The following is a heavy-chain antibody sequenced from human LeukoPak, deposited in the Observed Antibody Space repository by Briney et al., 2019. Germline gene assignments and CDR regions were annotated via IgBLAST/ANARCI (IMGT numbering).Heavy chain of an antibody. V-gene: IGHV4-59*01. J-gene: IGHJ6*03. Sequence: SETLSLTCTVSGGSISDYYWSWIRQPPGKGLEWIGFVYYNGWTKYNPSLKSRVTISVDTSKNQFSLRLGSLTAADTAVYYCARGRYYDSAGYRPYYYYYYMDVWGKGTTVTVSS. CDR1: GGSISDYY. CDR2: VYYNGWT. CDR3: ARGRYYDSAGYRPYYYYYYMDV. D-gene: IGHD3-22*01.